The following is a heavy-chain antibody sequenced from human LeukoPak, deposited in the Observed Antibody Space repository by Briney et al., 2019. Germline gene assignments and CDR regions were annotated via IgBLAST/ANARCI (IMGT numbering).Heavy chain of an antibody. V-gene: IGHV3-21*01. J-gene: IGHJ4*02. D-gene: IGHD3-10*01. CDR1: GFPFSSYS. CDR2: ISSSSSYI. CDR3: ARWTYGSGSYAPQYYFDY. Sequence: GGSLRLSCAASGFPFSSYSMNWVRQAPGKGLEWVSSISSSSSYIYYADSVKGRFTISRDNAKNSLYLQMNSLRAEDTAVYYCARWTYGSGSYAPQYYFDYWGQGTLVTVSS.